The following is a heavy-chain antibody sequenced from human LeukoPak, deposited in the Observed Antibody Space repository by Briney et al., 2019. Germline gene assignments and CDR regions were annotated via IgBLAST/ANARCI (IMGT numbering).Heavy chain of an antibody. J-gene: IGHJ6*03. CDR3: ARQRRVRGAKEVYYYYYYYMDV. CDR2: IYISGGT. V-gene: IGHV4-4*07. D-gene: IGHD3-10*01. Sequence: SETLSLTCTVSGGSINNYYWSWIRQPAGKGLEWIGRIYISGGTNYNPSLKSRVAMSVDTSKNQFSLKLSSVTAADTAVYYCARQRRVRGAKEVYYYYYYYMDVWGKGTTVTISS. CDR1: GGSINNYY.